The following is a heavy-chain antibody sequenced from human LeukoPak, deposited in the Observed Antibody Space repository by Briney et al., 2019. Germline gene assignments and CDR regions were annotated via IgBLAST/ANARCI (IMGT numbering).Heavy chain of an antibody. CDR3: ARIPLPSSGWYSTH. D-gene: IGHD6-19*01. CDR1: GYTFTSYG. Sequence: ASVKVTCKASGYTFTSYGISWVRQAPAQGLEWMGWISAYNGITNYGQKLQGRVTTTTDTSTSTAYMELRSLRSDDTAVYYCARIPLPSSGWYSTHWGQGTLVTVSS. J-gene: IGHJ4*02. CDR2: ISAYNGIT. V-gene: IGHV1-18*01.